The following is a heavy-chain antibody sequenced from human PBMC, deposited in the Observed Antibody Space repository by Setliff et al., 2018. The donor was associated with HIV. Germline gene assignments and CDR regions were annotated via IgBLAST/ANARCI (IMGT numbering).Heavy chain of an antibody. Sequence: GGSLRLSCAASGFTFSNYAMSWVRQAPGKGLEWVANIKQDGSEKNYVDSVKGRFTISRDNAKNSLYLQMNSLRAEDTAVYYCAKHFLLWSNAFHIWGQGTMVTVSS. J-gene: IGHJ3*02. D-gene: IGHD2-21*01. CDR2: IKQDGSEK. CDR1: GFTFSNYA. V-gene: IGHV3-7*03. CDR3: AKHFLLWSNAFHI.